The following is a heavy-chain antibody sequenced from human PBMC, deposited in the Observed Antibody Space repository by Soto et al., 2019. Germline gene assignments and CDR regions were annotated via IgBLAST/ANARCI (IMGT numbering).Heavy chain of an antibody. D-gene: IGHD2-15*01. CDR2: ISWNSGSI. CDR3: AKGGLLLTEGGGY. V-gene: IGHV3-9*01. CDR1: GFTFDDYA. Sequence: EVQLVESGGGLVQPGRSLRLSCAASGFTFDDYAMHWVRQAPGKGLEWVSGISWNSGSIGYADSVKGRFPISRDNAKNSLYLQMTSLRAEDTALYYCAKGGLLLTEGGGYWGQGTLVTVSS. J-gene: IGHJ4*02.